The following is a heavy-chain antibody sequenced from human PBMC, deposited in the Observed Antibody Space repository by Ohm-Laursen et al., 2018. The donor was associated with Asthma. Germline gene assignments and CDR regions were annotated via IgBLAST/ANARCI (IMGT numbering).Heavy chain of an antibody. J-gene: IGHJ4*02. CDR1: GGSITSRGYS. CDR2: IYYSVST. CDR3: ARSTYYYDGSDYYYARGRWYFDS. Sequence: TLSLTCAVSGGSITSRGYSWSWIRQSPGKGLEWIGYIYYSVSTDYNPSLKSRVAISVDRSKNQFSLRLTSETAADTAVYYCARSTYYYDGSDYYYARGRWYFDSWGQGTLVTVSS. V-gene: IGHV4-30-2*06. D-gene: IGHD3-22*01.